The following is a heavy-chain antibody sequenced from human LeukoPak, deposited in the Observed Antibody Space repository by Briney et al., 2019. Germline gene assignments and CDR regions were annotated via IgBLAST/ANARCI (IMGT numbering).Heavy chain of an antibody. CDR2: IDPNSGGT. Sequence: ASVKVSCKASGYTFTGYLMHWVRQAPGQGLEWMGWIDPNSGGTNYAQKFQGRVTRTRDTSINTAFMELSRLRSDDSAVYYCASAAVYGDPTNPYFDYWGQGTLVTVSS. D-gene: IGHD4-17*01. J-gene: IGHJ4*02. CDR1: GYTFTGYL. V-gene: IGHV1-2*02. CDR3: ASAAVYGDPTNPYFDY.